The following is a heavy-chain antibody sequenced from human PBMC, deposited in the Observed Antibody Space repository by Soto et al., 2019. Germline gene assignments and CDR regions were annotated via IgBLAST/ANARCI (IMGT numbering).Heavy chain of an antibody. D-gene: IGHD2-15*01. CDR1: GFTFSDYY. J-gene: IGHJ6*02. V-gene: IGHV3-11*06. CDR2: IDSSSTNT. Sequence: PGGSLRLSCAASGFTFSDYYMSWIRQAPGQGLGWDSYIDSSSTNTKYEDSVKGRFTISRDNAKNSLYLQMNSLTAEDTAVYYCARDGDKYCSAGSCYSGYYYYAMDVWGQGTTVTVSS. CDR3: ARDGDKYCSAGSCYSGYYYYAMDV.